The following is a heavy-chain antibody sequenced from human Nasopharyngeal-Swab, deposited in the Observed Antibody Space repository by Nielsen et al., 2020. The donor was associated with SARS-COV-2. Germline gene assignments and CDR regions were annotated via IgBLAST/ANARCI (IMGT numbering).Heavy chain of an antibody. CDR3: ARGYYDSSGYYYPFDY. Sequence: ETLSLPCAVSGGSISSSNWWRWVRQPPGKGLEWIGEIYHSGSTNYNPSLKSRVTISVDTSKNQFSLKLSSVTAADTAVYYCARGYYDSSGYYYPFDYWGQGTLVTVSS. CDR1: GGSISSSNW. V-gene: IGHV4-4*02. D-gene: IGHD3-22*01. J-gene: IGHJ4*02. CDR2: IYHSGST.